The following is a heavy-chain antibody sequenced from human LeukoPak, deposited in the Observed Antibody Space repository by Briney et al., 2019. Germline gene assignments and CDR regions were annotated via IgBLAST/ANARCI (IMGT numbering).Heavy chain of an antibody. D-gene: IGHD2-21*02. CDR3: AKETDSFDV. Sequence: GGSLRVSCAASGLTFTNHVMHWVRQDPGKGLEWVALVWYDTTKKYYADSVKGRFTISRDNSKNTVSLQMNSLRPDDTAVYYCAKETDSFDVWGQGTMVSVSS. CDR2: VWYDTTKK. CDR1: GLTFTNHV. V-gene: IGHV3-30*02. J-gene: IGHJ3*01.